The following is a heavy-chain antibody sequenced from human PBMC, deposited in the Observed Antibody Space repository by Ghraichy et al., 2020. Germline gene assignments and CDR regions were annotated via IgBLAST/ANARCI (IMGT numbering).Heavy chain of an antibody. Sequence: LSLTCAASGFTFSSYAMSWVRQAPGKGLEWVSAISGSGGSTYYADSVKGRFTISRDNSKNTLYLQMNSLRAEDTAVYYCAKDLGIAVAGTTYFQHWGQGTLVTVSS. D-gene: IGHD6-19*01. CDR2: ISGSGGST. CDR3: AKDLGIAVAGTTYFQH. CDR1: GFTFSSYA. J-gene: IGHJ1*01. V-gene: IGHV3-23*01.